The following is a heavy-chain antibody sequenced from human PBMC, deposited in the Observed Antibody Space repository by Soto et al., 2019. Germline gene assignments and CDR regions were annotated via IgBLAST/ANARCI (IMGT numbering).Heavy chain of an antibody. V-gene: IGHV4-59*01. Sequence: SETLSLTCTVSGGSLSSYYWIWIRQPPGKGLEWIGSIYNSGSTNYNPSLKSRVTISVDTSKKQFSLKLSSVTAADTAVYYCARGYCSSTSCYEFDYWGQGTLVTSPQ. CDR3: ARGYCSSTSCYEFDY. J-gene: IGHJ4*02. D-gene: IGHD2-2*01. CDR1: GGSLSSYY. CDR2: IYNSGST.